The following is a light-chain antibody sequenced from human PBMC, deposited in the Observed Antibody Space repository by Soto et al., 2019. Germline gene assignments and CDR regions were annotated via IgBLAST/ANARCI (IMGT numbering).Light chain of an antibody. V-gene: IGLV1-47*01. Sequence: QSVLTQPPSVSGTPGQRVTISCSGGISNIGTNYVHWFQQLPGTAPKVLSNRDNQRPSGVPDRFSGSKSGTPASLAISGLRSEDEAEYYCAAWDDTVRSYVFGTGTKVTVL. CDR2: RDN. J-gene: IGLJ1*01. CDR3: AAWDDTVRSYV. CDR1: ISNIGTNY.